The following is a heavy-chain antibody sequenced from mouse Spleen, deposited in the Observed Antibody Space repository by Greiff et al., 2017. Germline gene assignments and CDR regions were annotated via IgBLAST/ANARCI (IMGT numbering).Heavy chain of an antibody. J-gene: IGHJ4*01. Sequence: VKVVESDAELVKPGASVKISCKVSGYTFTDHTIHWMKQRPEQGLEWIGYIYPRDGSTKYNEKFKGKATLTADKSSSTAYMQLNSLTSEDSAVYFCARNDYGSLYYAMDYWGQGTSVTVSS. CDR2: IYPRDGST. V-gene: IGHV1-78*01. CDR1: GYTFTDHT. CDR3: ARNDYGSLYYAMDY. D-gene: IGHD2-4*01.